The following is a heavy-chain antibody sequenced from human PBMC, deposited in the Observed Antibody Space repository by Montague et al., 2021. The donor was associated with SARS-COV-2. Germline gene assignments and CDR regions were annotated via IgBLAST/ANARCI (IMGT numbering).Heavy chain of an antibody. CDR2: IDVSGRVI. CDR1: GFTLSSNA. D-gene: IGHD1-26*01. J-gene: IGHJ4*02. V-gene: IGHV3-23*01. Sequence: SLRLSCAASGFTLSSNAMTWLRQAPGKGLEWVSTIDVSGRVINYADSVKGRFTISRDNSRNTLYLQMNTLRAEDTAVFYCAKDFSNMVGASTYWGQGTLVTVSS. CDR3: AKDFSNMVGASTY.